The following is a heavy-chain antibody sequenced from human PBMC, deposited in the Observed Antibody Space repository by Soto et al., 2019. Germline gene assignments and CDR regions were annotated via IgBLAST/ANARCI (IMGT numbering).Heavy chain of an antibody. J-gene: IGHJ6*02. CDR2: IYYSGNT. CDR1: GGSIRSGGYY. D-gene: IGHD5-18*01. CDR3: ARDRLMATAGTARHYFGLDV. Sequence: LSLTCTVSGGSIRSGGYYWSWVRQNPRRGLEWIGNIYYSGNTYYNPSLKSRLTISVDTSKNQFSLNLSSVTAADTAVYYCARDRLMATAGTARHYFGLDVWGQGTTVTVS. V-gene: IGHV4-31*03.